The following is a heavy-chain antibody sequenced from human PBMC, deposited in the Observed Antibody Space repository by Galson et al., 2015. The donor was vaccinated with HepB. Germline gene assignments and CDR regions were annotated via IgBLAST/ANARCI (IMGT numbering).Heavy chain of an antibody. J-gene: IGHJ4*02. D-gene: IGHD3-22*01. V-gene: IGHV1-69*06. Sequence: SVKVSCKASGGTFRSYSISWVRQAPGQGLEFMGGIIPIFDTTHYAQKFQGRVTITADTSTSTAYMELSSLRSEDTAVYYCARAPYYYDSSGWDYFDYWAQGTLVTVSS. CDR1: GGTFRSYS. CDR2: IIPIFDTT. CDR3: ARAPYYYDSSGWDYFDY.